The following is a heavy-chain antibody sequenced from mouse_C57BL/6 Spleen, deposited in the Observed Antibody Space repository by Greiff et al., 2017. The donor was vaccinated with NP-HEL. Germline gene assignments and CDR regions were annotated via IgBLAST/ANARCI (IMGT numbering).Heavy chain of an antibody. D-gene: IGHD2-4*01. CDR1: GYTFTDYN. CDR2: INPNNGGT. Sequence: EVQLQQSGPELVKPGASVKIPCKASGYTFTDYNMDWVKQSHGKSLEWIGVINPNNGGTIYNQKFKGKATLTVDKSSSTAYMELRSLTSEDTAVYYCARGGVYYDYDEGFAYWGQGTLVTVSA. V-gene: IGHV1-18*01. CDR3: ARGGVYYDYDEGFAY. J-gene: IGHJ3*01.